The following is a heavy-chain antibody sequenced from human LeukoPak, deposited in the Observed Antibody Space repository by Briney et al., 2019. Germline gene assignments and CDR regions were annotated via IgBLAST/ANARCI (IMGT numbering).Heavy chain of an antibody. V-gene: IGHV4-30-4*01. J-gene: IGHJ3*02. D-gene: IGHD3-9*01. CDR1: GGSISSGDYY. Sequence: PSQTLSLTCTVSGGSISSGDYYWSWIRQPPGTGLEWIGYIYYSGSTYYNPSLKSRVTISVDTSKNQFSLKLSSVTAADTAVYYCARVGHYDILTGSPSDAFDIWGQGTMVTVSS. CDR2: IYYSGST. CDR3: ARVGHYDILTGSPSDAFDI.